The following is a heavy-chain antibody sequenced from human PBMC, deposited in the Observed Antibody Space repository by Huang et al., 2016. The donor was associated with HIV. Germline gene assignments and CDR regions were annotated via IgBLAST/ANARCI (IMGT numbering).Heavy chain of an antibody. D-gene: IGHD1-7*01. CDR3: ATKTAGMDI. V-gene: IGHV3-7*01. J-gene: IGHJ6*02. CDR2: IKQDESEK. Sequence: VESGGRSVQPGGSIKLSCVGSTFTFGAYWMSWVRQPQGKGLEWVAKIKQDESEKYYVDSVKGRFNISRDNARKVLFLEMDDLRVEDTAIYFCATKTAGMDIWGQGTTVTVSS. CDR1: TFTFGAYW.